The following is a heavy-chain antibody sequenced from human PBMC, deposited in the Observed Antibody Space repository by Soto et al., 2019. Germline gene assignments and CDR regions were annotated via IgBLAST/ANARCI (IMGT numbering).Heavy chain of an antibody. V-gene: IGHV4-34*02. J-gene: IGHJ4*02. D-gene: IGHD5-12*01. CDR2: IKHGGRT. CDR3: ARGRWLRQSFDY. CDR1: GGSFSGYS. Sequence: QVQLEQWGGGLLRPWEPFSLTCAALGGSFSGYSGCWIGKPQAKGLGWMGEIKHGGRTNYNPSLKSRVTISVDTSKNQFSLNLYSVTAADTAVYYCARGRWLRQSFDYWGQGTLVTVSS.